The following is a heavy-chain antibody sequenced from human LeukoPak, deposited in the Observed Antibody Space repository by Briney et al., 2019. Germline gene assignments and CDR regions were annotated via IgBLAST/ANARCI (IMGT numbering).Heavy chain of an antibody. CDR2: INPNSGGT. CDR3: ARGGGITQIPFDY. J-gene: IGHJ4*02. V-gene: IGHV1-2*02. CDR1: GYTFTGYY. Sequence: ASVKVSCKASGYTFTGYYMHWVRQAPGQGLEWMGWINPNSGGTNYAQKFQGRVTMTGDTTISTAYMGLSRLGADDTAVYYCARGGGITQIPFDYWGQGTLVTVPS. D-gene: IGHD3-10*01.